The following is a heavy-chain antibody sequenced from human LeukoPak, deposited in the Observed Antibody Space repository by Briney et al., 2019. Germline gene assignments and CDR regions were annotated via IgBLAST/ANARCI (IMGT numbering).Heavy chain of an antibody. J-gene: IGHJ4*02. CDR2: ISSSSSYI. Sequence: GGSLRPSCAASGFTFSSYSMNWVRQAPGKGLEWVSSISSSSSYIYYADSVKGRFTISRDNAKNSLYLQMNSLRAEDTAVYYCASGPLEWLFDWGQGTLVTVSS. D-gene: IGHD3-3*01. CDR1: GFTFSSYS. CDR3: ASGPLEWLFD. V-gene: IGHV3-21*01.